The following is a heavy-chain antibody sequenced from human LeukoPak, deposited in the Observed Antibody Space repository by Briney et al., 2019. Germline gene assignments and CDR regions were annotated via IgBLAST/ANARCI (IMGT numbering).Heavy chain of an antibody. CDR3: ARGSDDYYDSSGYWVY. CDR1: GGSFSGYY. J-gene: IGHJ4*02. CDR2: INHSGST. Sequence: SETLSLTCAVYGGSFSGYYWSWIRQPPGKGLEWIGEINHSGSTNYNPSLKSRVTISVDTSKNQFSLKLSSVTAADTAVYYCARGSDDYYDSSGYWVYWGQGTLVTVSS. D-gene: IGHD3-22*01. V-gene: IGHV4-34*01.